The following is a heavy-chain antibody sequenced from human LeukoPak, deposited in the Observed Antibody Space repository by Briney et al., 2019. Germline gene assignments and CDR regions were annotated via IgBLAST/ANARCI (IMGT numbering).Heavy chain of an antibody. J-gene: IGHJ4*02. CDR2: SSGSGGNT. D-gene: IGHD3-9*01. CDR3: AKGLSIRYYDILTGPDY. Sequence: GSLKLSCATSGFTFGSYAMSWVRQAPGKGLEWVSASSGSGGNTYYADSVKGRFTISRDTSKNMLYLQMNSLRAEDTAVYYCAKGLSIRYYDILTGPDYWGQGTLVTVSS. CDR1: GFTFGSYA. V-gene: IGHV3-23*01.